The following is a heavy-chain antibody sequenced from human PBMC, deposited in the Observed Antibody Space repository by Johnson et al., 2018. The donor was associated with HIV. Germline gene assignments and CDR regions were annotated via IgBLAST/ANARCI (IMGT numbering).Heavy chain of an antibody. Sequence: EVQLVESGGGLVKPGGSLRLSCAASGFTFSNAWMSWVRQAPGKGLEWVSRINSDGRSTSYADSVKGRFTISRDTSKKMLYLQMNSLRVDETAVYYWSKTGGGAALDSWGQGTMVTFSS. CDR3: SKTGGGAALDS. J-gene: IGHJ3*02. CDR1: GFTFSNAW. CDR2: INSDGRST. V-gene: IGHV3-74*02. D-gene: IGHD3-16*01.